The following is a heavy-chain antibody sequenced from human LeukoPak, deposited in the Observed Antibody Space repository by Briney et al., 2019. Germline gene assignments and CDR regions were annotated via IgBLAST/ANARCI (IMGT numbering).Heavy chain of an antibody. CDR3: ARGAGTPPYYYYMDV. CDR1: GGSISSYY. D-gene: IGHD1-1*01. CDR2: IYYSGST. V-gene: IGHV4-59*01. Sequence: SETLSLTCTVSGGSISSYYWSWIRQPPGKGLEWIGYIYYSGSTNYNPSLKSRVTISVDTSKNQFSLKLSSVTAADTAVYYCARGAGTPPYYYYMDVWGKGTTVTVSS. J-gene: IGHJ6*03.